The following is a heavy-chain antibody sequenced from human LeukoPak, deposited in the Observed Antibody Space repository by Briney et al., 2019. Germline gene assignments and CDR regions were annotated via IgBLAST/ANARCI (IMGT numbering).Heavy chain of an antibody. CDR2: INHCGST. CDR1: GGSFSGYY. CDR3: ARRRITIFGVVIRPQFDY. J-gene: IGHJ4*02. D-gene: IGHD3-3*01. V-gene: IGHV4-34*01. Sequence: PSETLSLTCAVFGGSFSGYYWSWIRQPPGKGLEWIGEINHCGSTNYNPPLKSRVTISVDTSKNQFSLKLSCVTAADTAVYYCARRRITIFGVVIRPQFDYWGQGTLVTVSS.